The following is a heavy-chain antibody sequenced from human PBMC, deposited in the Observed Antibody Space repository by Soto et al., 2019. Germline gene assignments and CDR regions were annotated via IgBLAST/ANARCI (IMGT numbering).Heavy chain of an antibody. CDR2: IKMKSEGATT. Sequence: EAQLGESGGGLVTPGGSLRLSCEASGFTFSNAWMNWVRQAPGKGLEWVGLIKMKSEGATTHYAAPVNGRFTISRDDSKKMLTLQMSSLKTEDTAVYYCTTLGSHYYYHNFDVWGQGTTVAVSS. CDR3: TTLGSHYYYHNFDV. V-gene: IGHV3-15*07. CDR1: GFTFSNAW. J-gene: IGHJ6*02.